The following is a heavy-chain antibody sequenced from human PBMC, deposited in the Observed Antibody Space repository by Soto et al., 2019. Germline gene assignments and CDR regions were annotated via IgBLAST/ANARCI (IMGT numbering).Heavy chain of an antibody. Sequence: QVHLVQSGAEVKKPGSSVTVSCKTSGDTFSSHTISWVRQAPGQGLEWMGRIIPMTGIASYSQHFQARVTMTADKSTTTAYMDLSGLKSEDTAIYYCASGGIFSGSPNWGQGTLVTVS. CDR3: ASGGIFSGSPN. CDR1: GDTFSSHT. V-gene: IGHV1-69*02. CDR2: IIPMTGIA. D-gene: IGHD1-26*01. J-gene: IGHJ4*02.